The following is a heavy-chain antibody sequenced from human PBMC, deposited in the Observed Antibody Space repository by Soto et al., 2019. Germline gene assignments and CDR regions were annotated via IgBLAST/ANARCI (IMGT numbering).Heavy chain of an antibody. V-gene: IGHV4-39*01. J-gene: IGHJ4*02. D-gene: IGHD3-9*01. CDR3: GTLEGLATISYYFDY. CDR1: GGCVSSSSYY. Sequence: SETRSLTCTVSGGCVSSSSYYWGWVRQPPGKGLEWIGSVYYSGSTYYNPSLESRVTISVDKSKNQFSLKLMSLSAADTAVYYCGTLEGLATISYYFDYWGQGALVTVSS. CDR2: VYYSGST.